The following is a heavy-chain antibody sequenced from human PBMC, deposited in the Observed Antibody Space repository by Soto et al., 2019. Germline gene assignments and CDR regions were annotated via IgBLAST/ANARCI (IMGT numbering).Heavy chain of an antibody. CDR1: GGSFSGYY. Sequence: LETLSLTCAVYGGSFSGYYWSWIRQPPGKGLEWIGEINHSGSTNYNPSLKSRVTISVDTSKNQFSLKLSSVTAADTAVYYCARGRLAVAGPKYYYYGMDVWGQGTTVTVSS. D-gene: IGHD6-19*01. V-gene: IGHV4-34*01. CDR3: ARGRLAVAGPKYYYYGMDV. CDR2: INHSGST. J-gene: IGHJ6*02.